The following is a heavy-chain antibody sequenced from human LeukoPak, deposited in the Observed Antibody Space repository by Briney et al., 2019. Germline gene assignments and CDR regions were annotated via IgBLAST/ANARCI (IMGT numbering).Heavy chain of an antibody. V-gene: IGHV4-39*01. CDR1: RGSPSGSTDY. CDR3: ARAVRFITVAGGTRQFAY. D-gene: IGHD6-19*01. CDR2: LFYSGST. J-gene: IGHJ4*02. Sequence: SGTLSLTCTVSRGSPSGSTDYWGWVRQPPGEGRGWIGPLFYSGSTYYTPSLTRQVTISVHTSKNQFPLKPTSVTAADTAVYYCARAVRFITVAGGTRQFAYWAQRTLVPLSS.